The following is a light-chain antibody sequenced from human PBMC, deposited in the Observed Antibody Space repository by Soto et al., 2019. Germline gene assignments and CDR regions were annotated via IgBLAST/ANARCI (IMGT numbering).Light chain of an antibody. CDR1: QSISSY. V-gene: IGKV1-39*01. CDR3: QPNHSTQIT. CDR2: AAS. J-gene: IGKJ5*01. Sequence: DIQMTQSPSYLSASVGDRVNITCRASQSISSYLNWYQQKPGKAPKLLIYAASSLQSGVPSRFSGSGSGTDFTLTISSLQAQDVATYYCQPNHSTQITFGQGTRLEIK.